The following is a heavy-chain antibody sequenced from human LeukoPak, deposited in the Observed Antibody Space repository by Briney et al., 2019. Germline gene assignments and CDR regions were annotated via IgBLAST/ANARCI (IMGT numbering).Heavy chain of an antibody. D-gene: IGHD3-3*01. CDR1: GGTFSSYA. V-gene: IGHV1-69*05. J-gene: IGHJ4*02. CDR3: ARGPFTMFGLYTDDY. CDR2: IIPIFGTA. Sequence: GASVKVSCKASGGTFSSYAISWVRQAPGQGLEWMGGIIPIFGTANYAQKFQGRVTITTDESTSTAYMELSSLRSEDTAVYYCARGPFTMFGLYTDDYWGQGTLVTVSS.